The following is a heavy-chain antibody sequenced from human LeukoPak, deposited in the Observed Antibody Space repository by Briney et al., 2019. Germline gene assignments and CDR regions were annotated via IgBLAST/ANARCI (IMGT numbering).Heavy chain of an antibody. CDR3: AHFGYNYGSGFDY. D-gene: IGHD5-18*01. J-gene: IGHJ4*02. CDR1: GFSLSPTGEA. V-gene: IGHV2-5*02. Sequence: SGPTLLKPTQTLTLTCSFSGFSLSPTGEAVGWIRQPPGKALEWLTIIYWDDDKRYSPSLKSRLPITKDTFKNQVVLKMTNMDPVDTATYYCAHFGYNYGSGFDYWGQGTLVTVSS. CDR2: IYWDDDK.